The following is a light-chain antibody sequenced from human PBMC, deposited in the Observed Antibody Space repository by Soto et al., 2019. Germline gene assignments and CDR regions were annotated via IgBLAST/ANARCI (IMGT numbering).Light chain of an antibody. V-gene: IGLV2-8*01. CDR2: EVN. CDR1: SSDVGGYNY. CDR3: SSYTDSNNFVL. J-gene: IGLJ2*01. Sequence: QSALTQPRSVSGSPGQSVTISCTGTSSDVGGYNYVSWYRQHPGKAPKLMIYEVNKRPSGVPDRFSGSKSGNTASLTVSGLQAEDEADYYCSSYTDSNNFVLFGGGTKLTVL.